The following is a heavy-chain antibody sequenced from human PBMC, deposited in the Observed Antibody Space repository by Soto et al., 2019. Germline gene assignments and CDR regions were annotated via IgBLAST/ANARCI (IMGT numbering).Heavy chain of an antibody. CDR3: AKNKGAYYDFWSGPDY. Sequence: GGSLRLSCAASGFTFSSNGIHWVRQAPGKGLEWVAVISYDGSTKYYGDSVKGRFTISRDNSNNTVYLHMNNLRAEDTAVYYCAKNKGAYYDFWSGPDYWGQGTQVTVSS. CDR1: GFTFSSNG. V-gene: IGHV3-30*18. D-gene: IGHD3-3*01. CDR2: ISYDGSTK. J-gene: IGHJ4*02.